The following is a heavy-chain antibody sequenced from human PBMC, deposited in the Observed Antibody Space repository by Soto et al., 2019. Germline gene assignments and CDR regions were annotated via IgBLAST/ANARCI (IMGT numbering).Heavy chain of an antibody. V-gene: IGHV3-23*01. D-gene: IGHD6-13*01. CDR3: ARRSSSWYFDY. J-gene: IGHJ4*02. CDR2: ISGSGDST. Sequence: PGGSLRLSCAASGFTFSSYAMNWVRQAPGKGLEWVSVISGSGDSTYYADSVKGRFTISRDNSKNTLYLQMNSLRAEDTAVYYCARRSSSWYFDYWGQGTLVTV. CDR1: GFTFSSYA.